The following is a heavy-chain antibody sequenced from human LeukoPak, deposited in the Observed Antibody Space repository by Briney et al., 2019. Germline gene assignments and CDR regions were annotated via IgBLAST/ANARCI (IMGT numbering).Heavy chain of an antibody. Sequence: SETLSLTCTVSGGSISSYYWSWIRQPPGKGLEWIGYIYYSGSTNYNPPLKSRVTISVDTSKNQFSLKLSSVTAADTAVYYCARAPYYDSRAFDYWGQGTLVTVSS. CDR2: IYYSGST. V-gene: IGHV4-59*01. D-gene: IGHD3-22*01. J-gene: IGHJ4*02. CDR1: GGSISSYY. CDR3: ARAPYYDSRAFDY.